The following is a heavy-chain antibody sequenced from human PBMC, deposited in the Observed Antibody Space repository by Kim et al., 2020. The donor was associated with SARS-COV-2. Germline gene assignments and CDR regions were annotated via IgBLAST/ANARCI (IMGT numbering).Heavy chain of an antibody. J-gene: IGHJ5*02. CDR3: AREGARRGFDP. Sequence: SETLSLTCTVSGGSISSGGYYWSWIRQHPGKGLEWIGYIYYSGSTYYNPSLKSRVTISVDTSKNQFSLKLSSVTAADTAVYYCAREGARRGFDPWGQGTLVTVSS. V-gene: IGHV4-31*03. CDR2: IYYSGST. D-gene: IGHD6-6*01. CDR1: GGSISSGGYY.